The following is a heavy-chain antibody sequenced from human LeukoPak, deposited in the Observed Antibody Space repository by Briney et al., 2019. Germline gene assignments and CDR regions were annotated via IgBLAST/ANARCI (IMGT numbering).Heavy chain of an antibody. D-gene: IGHD3-10*01. Sequence: SETLSLTCTVSGGSINSYYWSWIRQPPGKGLEWIGYIYYSGSTNYNPSLKSRVTISVDTSKNQFSLKLSSVTAADTAAYYCARNHYGSGPFDYWGQGTLVTVSS. CDR1: GGSINSYY. J-gene: IGHJ4*02. V-gene: IGHV4-59*01. CDR2: IYYSGST. CDR3: ARNHYGSGPFDY.